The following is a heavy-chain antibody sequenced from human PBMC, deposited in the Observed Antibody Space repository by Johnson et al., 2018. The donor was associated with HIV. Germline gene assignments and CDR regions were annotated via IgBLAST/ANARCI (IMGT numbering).Heavy chain of an antibody. J-gene: IGHJ3*02. Sequence: VQLVESGGGLVKPGGSLRLSCAASGFTFSNAWMTWVRQAPGRGLEWVGRIKSKTDGGTTDYLAPVKGRFTISRDNGKNSLYLQMNSLRAEDTALYYCAKDSSSWTRGAFDIWGQGTMVTVSS. CDR3: AKDSSSWTRGAFDI. CDR2: IKSKTDGGTT. V-gene: IGHV3-15*05. CDR1: GFTFSNAW. D-gene: IGHD6-13*01.